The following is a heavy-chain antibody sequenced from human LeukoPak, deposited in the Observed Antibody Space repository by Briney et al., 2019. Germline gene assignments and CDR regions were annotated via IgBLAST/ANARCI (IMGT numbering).Heavy chain of an antibody. CDR2: ISGSSSPI. CDR1: GFTFSSYS. V-gene: IGHV3-48*01. J-gene: IGHJ4*02. Sequence: GGSLRLSCAASGFTFSSYSMNWVRQAPGEGLEWVSYISGSSSPIYYADSVKGRFTISRDNAKNSLYLQMNSLRAEDTAVYYCARKVPYYDILTGDHPFDYWGQGTLVTVSS. D-gene: IGHD3-9*01. CDR3: ARKVPYYDILTGDHPFDY.